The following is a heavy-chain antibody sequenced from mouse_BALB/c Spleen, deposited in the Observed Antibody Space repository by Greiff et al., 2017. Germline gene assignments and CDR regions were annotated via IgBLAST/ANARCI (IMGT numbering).Heavy chain of an antibody. CDR3: ARDPGLWSSMDY. Sequence: DVMLVESGGGLVQPGGSLKLSCAASGFTFSSYGMSWVRQTPDKRLELVATINSNGGSTYYPDSVKGRFTISRDNAKNTLYLQMSSLKSEDTAMYYCARDPGLWSSMDYWGQGTSVTVSS. CDR2: INSNGGST. D-gene: IGHD1-1*02. J-gene: IGHJ4*01. V-gene: IGHV5-6-3*01. CDR1: GFTFSSYG.